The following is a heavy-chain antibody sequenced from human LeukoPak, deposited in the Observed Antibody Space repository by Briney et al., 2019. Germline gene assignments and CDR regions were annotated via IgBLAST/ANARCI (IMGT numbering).Heavy chain of an antibody. CDR3: AKAVLRSSSSWLDY. CDR1: GFTFRSYG. CDR2: ISYDGGNK. V-gene: IGHV3-30*18. J-gene: IGHJ4*02. Sequence: PGRSLRLSCAASGFTFRSYGMHWVRQAPGKGLEWVTVISYDGGNKYYADSVKGRFTISRDNSKNTLYLQMNSLRAEDTAVYYCAKAVLRSSSSWLDYWGQGTLVTVSS. D-gene: IGHD6-6*01.